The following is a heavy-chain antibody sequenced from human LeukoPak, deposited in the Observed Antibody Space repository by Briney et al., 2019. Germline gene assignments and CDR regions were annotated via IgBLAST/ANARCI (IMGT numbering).Heavy chain of an antibody. CDR2: GSGGST. CDR1: GFTFSSYA. J-gene: IGHJ4*02. CDR3: ARALVVAASYYFDY. V-gene: IGHV3-23*01. Sequence: PGGSLRLSCAASGFTFSSYAMKCGSGGSTYYADSVKGRITISRDNSKNTLYLQMNSLRDEDTAVYYCARALVVAASYYFDYWGQGTLVTVSS. D-gene: IGHD2-15*01.